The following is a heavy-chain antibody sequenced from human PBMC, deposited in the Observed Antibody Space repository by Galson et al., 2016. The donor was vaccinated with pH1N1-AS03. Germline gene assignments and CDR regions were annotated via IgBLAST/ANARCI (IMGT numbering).Heavy chain of an antibody. V-gene: IGHV3-48*03. CDR3: ARDLKWGLGSGLTYGMDV. CDR2: ISDSGGAR. CDR1: GFTFRIHE. Sequence: SLRLSCAAFGFTFRIHEMNWVRQAPGKGLEWVAYISDSGGARYHADSVKGRFTISRDNDRKSLYLQMNSLRVEDTAIYYCARDLKWGLGSGLTYGMDVWGQGTTVTVSS. D-gene: IGHD2-15*01. J-gene: IGHJ6*02.